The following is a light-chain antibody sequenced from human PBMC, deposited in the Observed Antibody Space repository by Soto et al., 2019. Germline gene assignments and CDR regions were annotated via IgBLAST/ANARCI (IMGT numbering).Light chain of an antibody. CDR2: GAS. J-gene: IGKJ4*01. CDR3: QQYNNWPLT. Sequence: EIVMTQSPATLSVSPGERATLSCRASQSLYSNLAWYQQKPGQAPRLLIYGASTRGTGIPARFSGSGSVTQFTLTISSLQSEDFAVYFCQQYNNWPLTFGGGTKVEI. CDR1: QSLYSN. V-gene: IGKV3-15*01.